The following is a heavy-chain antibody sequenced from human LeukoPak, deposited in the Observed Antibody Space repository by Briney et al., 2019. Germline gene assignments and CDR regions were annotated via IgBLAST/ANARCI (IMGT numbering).Heavy chain of an antibody. Sequence: GGSLRLSCAASGFTVSSNYMSWVRQAPGKGLEWVSVIYSGGSTYYADSVKGRFTISRDNAKNSLYLQMNSLRAEDTAVYYCARVASWYFDLWGRGTLVTVSS. CDR3: ARVASWYFDL. J-gene: IGHJ2*01. CDR1: GFTVSSNY. D-gene: IGHD2-15*01. V-gene: IGHV3-66*01. CDR2: IYSGGST.